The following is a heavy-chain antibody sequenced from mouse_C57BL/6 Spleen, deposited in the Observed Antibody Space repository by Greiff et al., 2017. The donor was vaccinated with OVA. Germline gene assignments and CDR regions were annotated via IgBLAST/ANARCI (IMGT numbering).Heavy chain of an antibody. CDR2: IYPGDGDT. Sequence: VQLQQSGPELVKPGASVKISCKASGYAFSSSWMNWVKQRPGKGLEWIGRIYPGDGDTNYNGKFKGKATLTADKSSSTAYMQLSSLTSEDSAVYFCARSGGRGNYFDYWGQGTTLTVSS. D-gene: IGHD1-1*02. CDR3: ARSGGRGNYFDY. V-gene: IGHV1-82*01. CDR1: GYAFSSSW. J-gene: IGHJ2*01.